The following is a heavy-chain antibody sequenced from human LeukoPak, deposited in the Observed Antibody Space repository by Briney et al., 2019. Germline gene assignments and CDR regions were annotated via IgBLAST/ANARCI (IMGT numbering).Heavy chain of an antibody. CDR3: ARGDFYC. CDR1: GFTFSDYA. V-gene: IGHV3-48*01. CDR2: ISSGSNTI. Sequence: GGSLRLSCAASGFTFSDYALNWVRQAPGKGLEWVSYISSGSNTIYYADSVKGRFTISRDNAKNLLYLQMNSLRAEDTAVYYCARGDFYCWGQGTLVTVSS. J-gene: IGHJ4*02. D-gene: IGHD3-9*01.